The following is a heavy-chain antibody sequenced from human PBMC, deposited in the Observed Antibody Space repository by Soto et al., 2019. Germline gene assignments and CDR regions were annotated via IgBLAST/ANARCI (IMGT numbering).Heavy chain of an antibody. CDR1: GGTFSSYA. D-gene: IGHD2-2*01. J-gene: IGHJ6*02. CDR2: IIPIFGTA. CDR3: ARIVPAAGYYYGMDV. V-gene: IGHV1-69*12. Sequence: QVQLVQSGAEVKKPGSSVKVSCKASGGTFSSYAISWVRQAPGQGLEWMGGIIPIFGTANYAQKFQGRVTMSAAESSSTAYMRRSSLRSEDRAVYYCARIVPAAGYYYGMDVWGQGTTVTASS.